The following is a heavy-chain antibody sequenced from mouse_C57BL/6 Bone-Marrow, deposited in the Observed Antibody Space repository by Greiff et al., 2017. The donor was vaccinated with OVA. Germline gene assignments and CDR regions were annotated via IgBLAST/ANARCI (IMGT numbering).Heavy chain of an antibody. CDR2: INPGSGGT. V-gene: IGHV1-54*01. J-gene: IGHJ2*01. CDR3: ARGYYGYVLYYFDY. CDR1: GYAFTNYL. Sequence: QVQLQQSGAELVRPGTSVKVSCKASGYAFTNYLIEWVKQRPGQGLEWIGVINPGSGGTNYNEKFKGTATLTADKSSSTAYMQLSSLTSEDSAVYFCARGYYGYVLYYFDYWGQGTTLTVSS. D-gene: IGHD2-2*01.